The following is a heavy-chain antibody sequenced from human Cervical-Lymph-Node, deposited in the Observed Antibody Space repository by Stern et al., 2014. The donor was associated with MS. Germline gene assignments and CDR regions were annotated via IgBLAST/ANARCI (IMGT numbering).Heavy chain of an antibody. V-gene: IGHV3-23*04. Sequence: EVQLVESGGGLVQPGGSLRLSCATSGFTFNNYAMNWVRQAPGRGLEWVSLLSDSGDATYYADSVKGRFTISRDNANDTLSLQMDRLRAEDTATYFCAKAVVSAWFYYGMDVWGQGTSVTVS. D-gene: IGHD2-2*01. CDR3: AKAVVSAWFYYGMDV. CDR1: GFTFNNYA. J-gene: IGHJ6*02. CDR2: LSDSGDAT.